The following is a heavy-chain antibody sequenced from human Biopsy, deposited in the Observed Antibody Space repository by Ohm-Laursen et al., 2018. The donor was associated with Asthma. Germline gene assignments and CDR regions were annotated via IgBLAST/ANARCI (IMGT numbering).Heavy chain of an antibody. J-gene: IGHJ4*02. CDR3: VKDIRLQLWGFDS. CDR2: ISFDGSNE. Sequence: SSLRLSCTASGFSFSNFGMHWVRQAPGKGLEWVAVISFDGSNEDYADSVKGRFTISRDNAKNSLYLQMNSLRGADTALYYCVKDIRLQLWGFDSWGQGTLVTVSS. D-gene: IGHD6-13*01. V-gene: IGHV3-30*18. CDR1: GFSFSNFG.